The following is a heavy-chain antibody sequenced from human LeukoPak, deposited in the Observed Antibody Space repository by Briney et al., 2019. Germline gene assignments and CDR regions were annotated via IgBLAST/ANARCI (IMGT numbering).Heavy chain of an antibody. J-gene: IGHJ3*02. D-gene: IGHD2-15*01. V-gene: IGHV3-43*02. CDR2: ISGDGGST. CDR1: GFTFDDYA. CDR3: AKEIDTLGTNAFDI. Sequence: GVSLRLSCAASGFTFDDYAMHWVRQAPGKGLELVPLISGDGGSTYYADSVRGRFTISRDNSKNSLYLQMDSLRTEDTAFYYCAKEIDTLGTNAFDIWGQGTMVTVSS.